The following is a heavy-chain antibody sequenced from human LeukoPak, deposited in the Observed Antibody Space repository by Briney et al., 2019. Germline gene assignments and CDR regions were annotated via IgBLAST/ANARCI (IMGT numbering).Heavy chain of an antibody. D-gene: IGHD6-19*01. Sequence: SETLSLTCTVSGGSISSFYWSWIRQPPGKGLEWIGYIYYSGGTNYNPSLKSRVTISVDTSKNQFSLNLSSVPAAETAVSYCAGSPRTYSSGWYWLDPWGQGTLVTVSS. CDR3: AGSPRTYSSGWYWLDP. CDR2: IYYSGGT. V-gene: IGHV4-59*08. J-gene: IGHJ5*02. CDR1: GGSISSFY.